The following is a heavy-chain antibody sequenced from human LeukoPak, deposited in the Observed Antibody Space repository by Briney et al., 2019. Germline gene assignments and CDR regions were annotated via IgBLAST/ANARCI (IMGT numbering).Heavy chain of an antibody. V-gene: IGHV3-7*01. D-gene: IGHD3-3*01. CDR2: IKQDGSEK. CDR1: GFIFSNYY. CDR3: ARERWSLYSNDYYYYGLDV. J-gene: IGHJ6*02. Sequence: GGSLRLSCAASGFIFSNYYMNWVRQAPGKGLDWVAHIKQDGSEKNYVDSVKGRFTISRDNAKNSLYLQMNSLRAEDTAVYYCARERWSLYSNDYYYYGLDVWGQGTTVTVSS.